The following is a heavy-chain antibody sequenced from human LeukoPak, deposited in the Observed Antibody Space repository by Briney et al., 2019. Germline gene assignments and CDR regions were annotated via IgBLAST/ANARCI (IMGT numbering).Heavy chain of an antibody. CDR1: GGSISTGSYY. Sequence: PSETLSLTCTVSGGSISTGSYYWGWIRQPPGKGLEWIGSIDYSGSTYYNPSLKSRVTISVDTSKNQFSLKLSSVTAADTAVYYCARQGSPRANIVVVPAAHYYMDVWGKGTTVTVSS. V-gene: IGHV4-39*01. CDR3: ARQGSPRANIVVVPAAHYYMDV. CDR2: IDYSGST. D-gene: IGHD2-2*01. J-gene: IGHJ6*03.